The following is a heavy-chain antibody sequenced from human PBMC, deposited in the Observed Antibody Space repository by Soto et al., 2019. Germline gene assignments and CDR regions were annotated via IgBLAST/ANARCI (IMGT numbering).Heavy chain of an antibody. CDR1: GFTFSSYG. Sequence: QVQLVESGGGLVQPGRSLRLSCAASGFTFSSYGMHWVRQAPGKGLEWVAVISYDGSNKYYADSVKGRFTISRDNSKNTLYLQMNSLRAEDTDVYYCAKGVDYWGQGTLVTVSS. J-gene: IGHJ4*02. V-gene: IGHV3-30*18. CDR2: ISYDGSNK. CDR3: AKGVDY.